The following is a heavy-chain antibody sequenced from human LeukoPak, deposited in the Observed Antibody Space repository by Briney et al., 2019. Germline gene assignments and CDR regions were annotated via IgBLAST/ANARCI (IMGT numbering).Heavy chain of an antibody. Sequence: ASVKVSCKASGYTFTSYGISWVRQAPGQGLEWMGWINPNSGGTNYAQKFQGRVTMTRDTSISTAYMELSRLRSDDTAVYYCARDLDILTGYYRPYNWFDPWGQGTLVTVSS. CDR1: GYTFTSYG. V-gene: IGHV1-2*02. CDR2: INPNSGGT. J-gene: IGHJ5*02. CDR3: ARDLDILTGYYRPYNWFDP. D-gene: IGHD3-9*01.